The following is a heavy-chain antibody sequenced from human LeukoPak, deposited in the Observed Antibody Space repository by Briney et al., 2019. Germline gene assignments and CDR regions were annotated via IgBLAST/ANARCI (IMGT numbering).Heavy chain of an antibody. V-gene: IGHV3-21*01. D-gene: IGHD4-11*01. CDR3: ARESGSRLQYPWFDP. CDR1: GFTFSSYS. Sequence: PGGSPRLSCAASGFTFSSYSMNWVRQAPGKGLEWVSSISSSSSYIYYADSVKGRFTISRDNAKNSLYLQMNSLRAEDTAVYYCARESGSRLQYPWFDPWGQGTLVTVSS. J-gene: IGHJ5*02. CDR2: ISSSSSYI.